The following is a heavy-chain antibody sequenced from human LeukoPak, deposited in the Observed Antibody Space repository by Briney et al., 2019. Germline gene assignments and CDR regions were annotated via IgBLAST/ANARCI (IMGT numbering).Heavy chain of an antibody. Sequence: SETLSLTCSVSGDSMSSYYWSWIRQSAGKGLEWIGRVYASGGTRYNPSLKSRVTMSVDTSKNQFSLKLTSVTAADTAVYYCARTTGFAVAGGYYIDYWGQGILVTVSS. CDR1: GDSMSSYY. D-gene: IGHD6-19*01. J-gene: IGHJ4*02. CDR3: ARTTGFAVAGGYYIDY. CDR2: VYASGGT. V-gene: IGHV4-4*07.